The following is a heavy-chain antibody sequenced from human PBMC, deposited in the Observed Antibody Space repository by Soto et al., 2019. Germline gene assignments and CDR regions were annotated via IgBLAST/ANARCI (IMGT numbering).Heavy chain of an antibody. V-gene: IGHV3-23*01. CDR3: GRARYLLLDQPLYFEY. CDR1: GFTFRSYA. CDR2: ISSSGTIT. D-gene: IGHD2-2*01. J-gene: IGHJ4*02. Sequence: GGSLRLSCAASGFTFRSYAMGWVRQAPGKGLEWISVISSSGTITLYADSAKGRFTISRDFSNNTLSLQMNSLRADDTAVYYCGRARYLLLDQPLYFEYWGQGTLVTVSS.